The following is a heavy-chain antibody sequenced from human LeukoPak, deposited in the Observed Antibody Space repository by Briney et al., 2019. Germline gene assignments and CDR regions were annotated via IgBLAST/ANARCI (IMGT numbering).Heavy chain of an antibody. CDR1: GYSFTSYW. CDR2: IYPGDSDT. CDR3: ARGPDGYGDYGGWAK. J-gene: IGHJ4*02. V-gene: IGHV5-51*01. Sequence: GESLKISSKGSGYSFTSYWIGWVRQMPGKGLEWMGIIYPGDSDTGYSPSFQGQVAISADKSISTAYLQWSSLKASDTAMYYCARGPDGYGDYGGWAKWGQGTLVTVSS. D-gene: IGHD4-17*01.